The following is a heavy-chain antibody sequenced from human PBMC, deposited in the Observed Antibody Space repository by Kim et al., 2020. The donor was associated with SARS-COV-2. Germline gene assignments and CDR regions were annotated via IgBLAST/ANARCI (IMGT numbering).Heavy chain of an antibody. D-gene: IGHD5-18*01. J-gene: IGHJ6*01. CDR1: GFTFSSYG. Sequence: GGSLRLSCAASGFTFSSYGMHWVRQAPGKGLEWVAVISYDGSGKYYADSVKGRFTITRDNSKNTQYLQMNSLRAEDTAVCYCATDHDKDALVTIYYYY. V-gene: IGHV3-30*03. CDR2: ISYDGSGK. CDR3: ATDHDKDALVTIYYYY.